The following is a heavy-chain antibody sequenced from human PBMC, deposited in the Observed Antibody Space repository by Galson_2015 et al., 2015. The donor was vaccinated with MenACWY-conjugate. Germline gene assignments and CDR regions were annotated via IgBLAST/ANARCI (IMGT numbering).Heavy chain of an antibody. Sequence: SLRLSCAASGFTFSDRYMDWVRQAPGKGLEWVGRTKTKAYSYTTEYAASVEGRFTISRDDPRNSLYLQMNSLKTEDTAVYYCARDRGGAIYDYWGQGTLVTVSS. V-gene: IGHV3-72*01. J-gene: IGHJ4*02. CDR3: ARDRGGAIYDY. CDR1: GFTFSDRY. CDR2: TKTKAYSYTT. D-gene: IGHD1-26*01.